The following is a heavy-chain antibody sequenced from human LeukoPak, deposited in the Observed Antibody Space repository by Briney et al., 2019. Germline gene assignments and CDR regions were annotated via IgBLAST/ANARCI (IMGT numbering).Heavy chain of an antibody. CDR1: GFTVSSNY. CDR2: IYSGGST. D-gene: IGHD3-22*01. Sequence: GGSLRLSCAASGFTVSSNYMSWVRQAPGKGLEWVSVIYSGGSTYYADSVKGRFTISRDNSKNTLYLQMNSLRAEDTAVYYCARGPTRIEVVTYSFDSWGQGTLVTVSP. CDR3: ARGPTRIEVVTYSFDS. J-gene: IGHJ4*02. V-gene: IGHV3-66*01.